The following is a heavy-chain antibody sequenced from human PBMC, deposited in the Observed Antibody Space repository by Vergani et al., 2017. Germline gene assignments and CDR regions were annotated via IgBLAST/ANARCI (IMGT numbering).Heavy chain of an antibody. J-gene: IGHJ4*02. Sequence: EVQLLESGGGLVQPGGSLRLSCAASGFTFSSYAMSWVRQAPGKGLEWVSAISGSGGSTYYADSVKGRFTISRDNSKNTLYLQMNSLRAEDTAVYYCAKNPTQIRKNPYTAMVAFDYWGQGTLVTVSS. CDR1: GFTFSSYA. D-gene: IGHD5-18*01. CDR2: ISGSGGST. V-gene: IGHV3-23*01. CDR3: AKNPTQIRKNPYTAMVAFDY.